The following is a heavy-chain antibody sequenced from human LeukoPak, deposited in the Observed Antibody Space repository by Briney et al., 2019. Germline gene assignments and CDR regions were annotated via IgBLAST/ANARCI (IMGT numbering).Heavy chain of an antibody. V-gene: IGHV3-33*01. CDR3: ARSSSPSGGWFDP. Sequence: GGSLRLSCAASGFTFRTYGMHWVRQAPGKGLGWVAVIWYDGSNKYYADSAKGRFTISRDNSKNTLYLQMNSLRAEDTAVYYCARSSSPSGGWFDPWGQGTLVTVSS. CDR1: GFTFRTYG. CDR2: IWYDGSNK. D-gene: IGHD6-13*01. J-gene: IGHJ5*02.